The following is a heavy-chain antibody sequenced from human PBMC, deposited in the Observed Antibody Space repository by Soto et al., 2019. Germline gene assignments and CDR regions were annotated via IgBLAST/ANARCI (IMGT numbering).Heavy chain of an antibody. CDR3: ARDHFRSDDFWSGSLYYYGMDV. J-gene: IGHJ6*02. Sequence: ASVKVSCKASGYTFTSYGISRVRQAPGQGLEWMGWISAYNGNTNYAQKLQGRVTMTTDTSTSTAYMELRSLRSDDTAVYYCARDHFRSDDFWSGSLYYYGMDVWGQGTTVTVSS. CDR1: GYTFTSYG. V-gene: IGHV1-18*01. D-gene: IGHD3-3*01. CDR2: ISAYNGNT.